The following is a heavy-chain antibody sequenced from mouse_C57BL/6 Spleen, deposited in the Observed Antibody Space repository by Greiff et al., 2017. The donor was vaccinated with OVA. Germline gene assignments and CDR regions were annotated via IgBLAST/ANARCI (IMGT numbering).Heavy chain of an antibody. J-gene: IGHJ1*03. CDR3: ARDHI. CDR2: ISYDGSN. CDR1: GYSITSGYY. V-gene: IGHV3-6*01. Sequence: EVQLQQSGPGLVKPSQSLSLTCSVTGYSITSGYYWNWILQFPGNKLEWMGYISYDGSNNYNPSLKNRISITRDTSKNQFFLKLNSVTTEDTATYYCARDHIWGTGTTVTVSS.